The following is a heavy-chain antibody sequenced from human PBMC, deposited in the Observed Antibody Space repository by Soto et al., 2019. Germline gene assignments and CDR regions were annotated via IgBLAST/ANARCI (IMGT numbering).Heavy chain of an antibody. CDR3: ARSKRGRKDFNFDY. Sequence: SGTLCRTCSGSGYSVSNDDYYWGCIRQPPGKGLELIGYIYYSLTTNYNSYLKSRLSLSVDMSKNQFYLKLASVTAAETAVYFCARSKRGRKDFNFDYWGQGALVTVYS. CDR1: GYSVSNDDYY. CDR2: IYYSLTT. J-gene: IGHJ4*02. D-gene: IGHD3-16*01. V-gene: IGHV4-61*08.